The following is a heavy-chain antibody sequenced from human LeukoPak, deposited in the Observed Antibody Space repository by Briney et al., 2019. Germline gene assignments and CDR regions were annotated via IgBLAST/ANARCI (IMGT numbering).Heavy chain of an antibody. Sequence: ASVKVSCKASGYTFTSYYMHWVRQAPGQGLEWMGRINPNSGGTNYAQKFQGRVTMTRDTSISTAYMELSRLRSDDTAVYYCARDPRSSMRYYGMDVWGQGTTVTVSS. D-gene: IGHD2-8*01. CDR3: ARDPRSSMRYYGMDV. V-gene: IGHV1-2*06. CDR2: INPNSGGT. CDR1: GYTFTSYY. J-gene: IGHJ6*02.